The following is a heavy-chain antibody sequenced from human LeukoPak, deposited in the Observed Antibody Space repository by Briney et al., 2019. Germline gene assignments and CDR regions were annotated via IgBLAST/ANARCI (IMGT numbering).Heavy chain of an antibody. CDR3: ARREPAEGSFDY. V-gene: IGHV4-39*01. CDR2: IYYSGST. J-gene: IGHJ4*02. CDR1: GGSISSSSYY. Sequence: SETLSLTCTVSGGSISSSSYYWGWIRQPPGKGLEWIGSIYYSGSTYYNPSLKSRVTISVDTSKNQFSLKLSSVTAADTAVYYCARREPAEGSFDYWGQGTLVTVSS.